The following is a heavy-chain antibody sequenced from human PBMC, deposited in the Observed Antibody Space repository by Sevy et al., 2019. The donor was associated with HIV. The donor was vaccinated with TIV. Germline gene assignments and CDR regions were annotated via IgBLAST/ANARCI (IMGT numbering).Heavy chain of an antibody. CDR3: AKDSITMVRGVRGYFDY. CDR1: GFTFSSYA. Sequence: GGSLRLSCAASGFTFSSYAMSWVRQAPGKGLEWVSAISGSGGSTYYADSVKGRFTISRDNSKNTLYLQINSLRAEDTAVYYCAKDSITMVRGVRGYFDYWGQGTLVTVSS. V-gene: IGHV3-23*01. J-gene: IGHJ4*02. D-gene: IGHD3-10*01. CDR2: ISGSGGST.